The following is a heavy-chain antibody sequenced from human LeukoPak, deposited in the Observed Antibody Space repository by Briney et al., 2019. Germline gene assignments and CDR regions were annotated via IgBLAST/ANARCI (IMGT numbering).Heavy chain of an antibody. D-gene: IGHD3-22*01. CDR2: ISSSSSTI. V-gene: IGHV3-48*04. CDR1: GFTFSSYS. J-gene: IGHJ4*02. Sequence: GGSLRLSCAASGFTFSSYSMNWVRQAPGKGLEWVSYISSSSSTIYYADSVKGRFTIPRDNAKNSLYLQMNSLRAEDTAVYYCARGHDSSGYYYRLFDYWGQGTLVTVSS. CDR3: ARGHDSSGYYYRLFDY.